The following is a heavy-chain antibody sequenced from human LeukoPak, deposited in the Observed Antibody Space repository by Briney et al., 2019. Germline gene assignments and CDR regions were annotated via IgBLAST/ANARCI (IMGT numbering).Heavy chain of an antibody. Sequence: GGSLRLSCAASGFTFSSYSMNWVRQAPGKGPEWVAFIGSRTGNIYYADSVKGRFSISRDNAKDSVYLQMNSLRADDTAVYYCARETEPLDYGDSTNLDYWGQGTLVTVSS. J-gene: IGHJ4*02. CDR3: ARETEPLDYGDSTNLDY. D-gene: IGHD4/OR15-4a*01. CDR1: GFTFSSYS. CDR2: IGSRTGNI. V-gene: IGHV3-21*01.